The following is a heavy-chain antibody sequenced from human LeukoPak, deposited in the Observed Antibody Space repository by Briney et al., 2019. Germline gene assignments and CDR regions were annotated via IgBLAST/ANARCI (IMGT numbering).Heavy chain of an antibody. CDR2: INPNSGGT. CDR1: GYTFTGYY. V-gene: IGHV1-2*02. D-gene: IGHD6-13*01. J-gene: IGHJ4*02. CDR3: ARDIGIAAAGDY. Sequence: PGGPVKVSCKASGYTFTGYYMHWVRQAPGQGLEWMGWINPNSGGTNYAQKFQGRVTMTRDTSISTAYMELSRLRSDDTAVYYCARDIGIAAAGDYWGQGTLVTVSS.